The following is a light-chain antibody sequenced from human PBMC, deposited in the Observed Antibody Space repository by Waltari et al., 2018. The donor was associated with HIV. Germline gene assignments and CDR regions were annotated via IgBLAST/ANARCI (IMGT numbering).Light chain of an antibody. CDR3: QSYDSGLSGSV. Sequence: QSVLTQPPSVSGAPGQRVTIPCTGSSSKIGAGYDVHSYQQLPGTAPKLLIYANNNRASGVPDRFSGSKFGPSASLAITGLQAEDEANYYCQSYDSGLSGSVFGGGTKLTVL. J-gene: IGLJ2*01. CDR2: ANN. V-gene: IGLV1-40*01. CDR1: SSKIGAGYD.